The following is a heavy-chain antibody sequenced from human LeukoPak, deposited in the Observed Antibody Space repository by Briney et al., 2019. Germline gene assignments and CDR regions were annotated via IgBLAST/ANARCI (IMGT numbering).Heavy chain of an antibody. CDR3: ARAQVTYDI. CDR2: IKQDGSEK. V-gene: IGHV3-7*01. CDR1: GLTFSSYW. Sequence: GGSLRLSCAASGLTFSSYWMSWVRQAPGKGLEWVAYIKQDGSEKYYVDSVKGRFTISRDNAKNSLYLQMNSLRAEDTAVYYCARAQVTYDIWGQGTMVTVSS. D-gene: IGHD2-21*01. J-gene: IGHJ3*02.